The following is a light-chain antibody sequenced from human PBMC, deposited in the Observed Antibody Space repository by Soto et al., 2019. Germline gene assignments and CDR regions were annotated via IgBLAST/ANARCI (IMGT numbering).Light chain of an antibody. Sequence: DIQLTQSPSFLSASVGDRVTITCRASQGIRSYLAWYQQKPGKAPNLLIYGASTIQSGVPSRFSGSGSGTEFTLTISSLQPEDAATYYCQQVNTYPRTFGQGTKVEIK. CDR2: GAS. V-gene: IGKV1-9*01. CDR1: QGIRSY. J-gene: IGKJ1*01. CDR3: QQVNTYPRT.